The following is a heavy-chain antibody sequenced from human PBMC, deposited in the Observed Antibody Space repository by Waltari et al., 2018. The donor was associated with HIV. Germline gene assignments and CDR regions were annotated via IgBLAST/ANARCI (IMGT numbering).Heavy chain of an antibody. CDR2: IYYSGST. D-gene: IGHD2-2*01. CDR1: GGSISSYY. Sequence: QVQLQESGPGLVKPSETLSLTCTVSGGSISSYYWSWIRQPPGKGLEWIGYIYYSGSTNYNPSLKSQVTISVDTSKNQFSLKLSSVTAADTAVYYCARGYPADYWGQGTLVTVSS. CDR3: ARGYPADY. V-gene: IGHV4-59*01. J-gene: IGHJ4*02.